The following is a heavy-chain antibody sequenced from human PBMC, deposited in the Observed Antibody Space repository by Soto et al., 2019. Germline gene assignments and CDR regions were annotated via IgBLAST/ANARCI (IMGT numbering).Heavy chain of an antibody. CDR3: AVYYDFWSGYLRYFDY. D-gene: IGHD3-3*01. V-gene: IGHV3-7*01. CDR2: IKHDGSEK. CDR1: GFTFSSYW. Sequence: EVQLVESGGGLVQPGGSLRLSCAASGFTFSSYWMSWVRQAPGKGLEWVANIKHDGSEKYYVDSVKGRFTISRDNAKNSLYLQMNSLRAEDTAVYYCAVYYDFWSGYLRYFDYWGQGTLVTVSS. J-gene: IGHJ4*02.